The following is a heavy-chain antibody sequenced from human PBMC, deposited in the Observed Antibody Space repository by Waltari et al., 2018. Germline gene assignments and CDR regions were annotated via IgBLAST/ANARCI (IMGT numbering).Heavy chain of an antibody. CDR2: NIPSLGTA. J-gene: IGHJ2*01. Sequence: QVQLVQSGAEVKKPGSSVKVSCKASGGTFSSYAISWVRQAPGQGLEWMGGNIPSLGTANYAQKFQGRVTSTADESTSTAYMELSSLRSADTAVDYCARGKQGIPYGCNSGGYFDRWGRGTLVTVSS. D-gene: IGHD4-17*01. CDR1: GGTFSSYA. V-gene: IGHV1-69*01. CDR3: ARGKQGIPYGCNSGGYFDR.